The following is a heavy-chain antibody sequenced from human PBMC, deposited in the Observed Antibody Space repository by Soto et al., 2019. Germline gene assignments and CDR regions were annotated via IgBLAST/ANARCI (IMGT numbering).Heavy chain of an antibody. V-gene: IGHV4-4*07. CDR1: GGSISSYY. J-gene: IGHJ4*02. D-gene: IGHD3-9*01. Sequence: SETLSLTCTVSGGSISSYYWSWIRQRAGKGLEWIWRIYTSGSTNYNPSLKSRVTMSVDTSKNQFSLRLSSVTAADTAVYYCARGAFDLDFDYWGQGTLVTVSS. CDR3: ARGAFDLDFDY. CDR2: IYTSGST.